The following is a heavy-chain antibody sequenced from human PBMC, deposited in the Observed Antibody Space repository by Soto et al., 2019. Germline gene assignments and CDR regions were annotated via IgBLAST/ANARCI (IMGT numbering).Heavy chain of an antibody. D-gene: IGHD3-10*01. J-gene: IGHJ6*02. CDR2: INHSGST. CDR1: GGSFSGYY. CDR3: ARLYYGSGSYSYYCYGMDV. V-gene: IGHV4-34*01. Sequence: ETLSLTCAVYGGSFSGYYWSWIRQPPGKGLEWIGEINHSGSTNYNPSLKSRVTISVDTSKNQFSLKLSSVTAADTAVYYCARLYYGSGSYSYYCYGMDVWGQGTTVTVSS.